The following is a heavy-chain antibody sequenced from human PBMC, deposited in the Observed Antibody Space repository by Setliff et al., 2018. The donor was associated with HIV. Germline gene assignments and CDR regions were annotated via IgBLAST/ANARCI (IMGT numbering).Heavy chain of an antibody. D-gene: IGHD1-26*01. V-gene: IGHV7-4-1*02. CDR2: INTNTGSP. CDR3: ARVGSYWSTFDY. CDR1: GYTFTNYG. Sequence: ASVKVSCKASGYTFTNYGVSWVRQAPGQGLEWLGWINTNTGSPTYAQGFSGRFVFSLDTSVDTAHLHISSLKAEDTAIYYCARVGSYWSTFDYWGQGALVTVSS. J-gene: IGHJ4*02.